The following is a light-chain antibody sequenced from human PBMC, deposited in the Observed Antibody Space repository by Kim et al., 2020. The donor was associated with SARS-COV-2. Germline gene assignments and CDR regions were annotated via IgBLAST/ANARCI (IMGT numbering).Light chain of an antibody. CDR1: QSGRSS. V-gene: IGKV3-15*01. CDR3: HQYMGCQT. CDR2: GAS. J-gene: IGKJ1*01. Sequence: EIVMTQSPATLSVSPGESATVSCRASQSGRSSLAWYQQKPGHAPRLLIYGASTRATGIPARFSGSGSGTEFTLTISSLQSEDFAVYYCHQYMGCQTFGQGTKVEIK.